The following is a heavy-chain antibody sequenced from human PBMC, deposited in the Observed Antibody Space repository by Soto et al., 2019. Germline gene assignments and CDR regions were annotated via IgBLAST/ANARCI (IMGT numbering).Heavy chain of an antibody. Sequence: SETLSLACAVSGGSIRSRNWWNWVRQPPGKWLEWVGEIFHNGSTNYNQYLRSRATISVDKAKTIFSMMMSSVPEADTAGYYCARITFLFDIGAHYYGPHYWGHGLLVT. CDR3: ARITFLFDIGAHYYGPHY. V-gene: IGHV4-4*02. D-gene: IGHD3-16*01. J-gene: IGHJ4*01. CDR1: GGSIRSRNW. CDR2: IFHNGST.